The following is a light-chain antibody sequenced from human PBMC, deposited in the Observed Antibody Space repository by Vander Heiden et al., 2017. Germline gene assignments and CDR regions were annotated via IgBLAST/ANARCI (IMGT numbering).Light chain of an antibody. CDR1: SSDIGAYNY. Sequence: QSALTQPASVSGSPGQSITISCTGTSSDIGAYNYVSWYQQHPGEAPNLLIFEVGVRPSGISVRFSASKSGNPASLTISGLQAGDEADYYCNSFTTSGTLVFGGGTRLTVL. V-gene: IGLV2-14*01. CDR3: NSFTTSGTLV. CDR2: EVG. J-gene: IGLJ2*01.